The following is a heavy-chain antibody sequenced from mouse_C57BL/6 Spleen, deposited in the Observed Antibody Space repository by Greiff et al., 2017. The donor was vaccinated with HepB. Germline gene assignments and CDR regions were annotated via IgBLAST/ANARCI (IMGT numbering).Heavy chain of an antibody. V-gene: IGHV1-74*01. CDR3: AIGEFITGYYFDY. D-gene: IGHD1-1*01. J-gene: IGHJ2*01. CDR1: GYTFTSYW. CDR2: IHPSDSDT. Sequence: VQRVESGAELVKPGASVKVSCKASGYTFTSYWMHWVKQRPGQGLEWIGRIHPSDSDTNYNQKFKGKATLTVDKSSSTAYMQLSSLTSEDSAVYYCAIGEFITGYYFDYWGQGTTLTVSS.